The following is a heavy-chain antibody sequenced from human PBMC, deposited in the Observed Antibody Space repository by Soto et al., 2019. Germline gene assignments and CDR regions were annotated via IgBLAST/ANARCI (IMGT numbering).Heavy chain of an antibody. CDR2: ISYDGSNK. V-gene: IGHV3-30-3*01. Sequence: QVQLVESGGGVVQPGRSLRLSCAASGFIFSSYAMHWVRQAPGKGLEWVAVISYDGSNKYYADSVKGRFTISRDNSKNTLYLQMNRLRAEDTAVYYCARTGLLHGMDVWGQGTTVNVSS. CDR3: ARTGLLHGMDV. D-gene: IGHD2-15*01. CDR1: GFIFSSYA. J-gene: IGHJ6*02.